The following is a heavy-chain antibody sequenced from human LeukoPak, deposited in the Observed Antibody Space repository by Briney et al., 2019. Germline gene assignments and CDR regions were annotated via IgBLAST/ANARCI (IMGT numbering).Heavy chain of an antibody. CDR3: ARVAGEWELTFDY. Sequence: SETLSLTCTVSGGSISSSSYYWGWVRQPPGKGLEWIGSIYYSGSTYYNPSLKSRVTISVDTSKNQFSLKLSSVTAADTAVYYCARVAGEWELTFDYWGQGTLVTVSS. CDR1: GGSISSSSYY. J-gene: IGHJ4*02. CDR2: IYYSGST. D-gene: IGHD1-26*01. V-gene: IGHV4-39*01.